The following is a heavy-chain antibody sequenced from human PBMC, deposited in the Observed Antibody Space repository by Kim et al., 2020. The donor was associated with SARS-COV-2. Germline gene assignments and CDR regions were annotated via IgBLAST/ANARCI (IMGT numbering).Heavy chain of an antibody. J-gene: IGHJ4*02. CDR1: GYSFTSFW. CDR3: ARRATSTRPDDY. V-gene: IGHV5-51*01. D-gene: IGHD5-12*01. CDR2: IYPGDSDT. Sequence: ESLKISCKGSGYSFTSFWIGWVRQMPGKGLEWMGIIYPGDSDTRYSPSFQGQVTISADKSISTAYLQWSILKASDTAMYYCARRATSTRPDDYWGQGTLVTVSS.